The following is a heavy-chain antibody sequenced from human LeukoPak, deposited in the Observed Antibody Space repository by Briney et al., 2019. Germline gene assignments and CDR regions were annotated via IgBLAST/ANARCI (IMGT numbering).Heavy chain of an antibody. J-gene: IGHJ6*02. Sequence: ASVKVSCKASGYTFTSYDINWVRQATGQGLEWMGWMNPNSGNTGYAQKFQGRVTMTRNTSISTAYMELSSLRSEDTAVYYCARGRYFDCFLYYYYGMDVRGQGTTVTVSS. CDR3: ARGRYFDCFLYYYYGMDV. CDR1: GYTFTSYD. V-gene: IGHV1-8*01. CDR2: MNPNSGNT. D-gene: IGHD3-9*01.